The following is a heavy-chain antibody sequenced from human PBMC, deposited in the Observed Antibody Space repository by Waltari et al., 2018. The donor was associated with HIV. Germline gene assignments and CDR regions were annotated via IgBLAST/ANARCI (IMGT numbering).Heavy chain of an antibody. J-gene: IGHJ4*02. CDR2: IKNVAVGVTT. Sequence: HLVESGGCLVRPGGSMRLSCESSGFPCTTALLTWLRKAPGRGLEWVGRIKNVAVGVTTDYAVAVKGRFDSYRDGSSLVVYLSLNSLQVDDSGPCSCTWDYHSWGRGTLVTVSS. D-gene: IGHD3-16*01. CDR1: GFPCTTAL. V-gene: IGHV3-15*05. CDR3: TWDYHS.